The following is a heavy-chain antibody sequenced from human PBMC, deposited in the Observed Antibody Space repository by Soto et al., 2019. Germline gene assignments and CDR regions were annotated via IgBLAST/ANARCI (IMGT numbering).Heavy chain of an antibody. CDR1: GFTFSSHS. CDR3: TREPGVSSGWYVDY. Sequence: GGSLRLSCAASGFTFSSHSMNWVRQAPGKGLEWVSSITSSSSYINYADSVKGRFTISRDNAKTSLYLQMNSLRAEDTAVYYCTREPGVSSGWYVDYWGQGTLVTVSS. V-gene: IGHV3-21*01. J-gene: IGHJ4*02. CDR2: ITSSSSYI. D-gene: IGHD6-19*01.